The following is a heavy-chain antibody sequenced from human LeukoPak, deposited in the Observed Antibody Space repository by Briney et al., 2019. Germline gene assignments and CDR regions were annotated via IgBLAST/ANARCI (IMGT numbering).Heavy chain of an antibody. CDR1: GFTVNSNS. V-gene: IGHV3-53*01. J-gene: IGHJ6*02. CDR3: VGRPYYYYGMGV. CDR2: IYSGDST. Sequence: QPGGSLRLSCAASGFTVNSNSMSWVRQATGKGLECVAAIYSGDSTYYPDSVKGRFSISRDNSKNTLYLQMSSLGAEDTAIYYCVGRPYYYYGMGVWGQGTTVTVSS.